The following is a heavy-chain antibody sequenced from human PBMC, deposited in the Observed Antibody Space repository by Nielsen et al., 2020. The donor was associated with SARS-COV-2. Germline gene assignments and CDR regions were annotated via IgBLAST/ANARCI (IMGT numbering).Heavy chain of an antibody. D-gene: IGHD3-22*01. Sequence: ASVKVSCKASGYTFTSYGINWVRQATGQGLEWMGWMNPNSGNTGYAQKFQGRVTMTRNTSISTAYMELSSLRSEDTAVYYCASSLYESSPPYWYFDLWGRGTLVTVSS. CDR3: ASSLYESSPPYWYFDL. V-gene: IGHV1-8*02. CDR1: GYTFTSYG. J-gene: IGHJ2*01. CDR2: MNPNSGNT.